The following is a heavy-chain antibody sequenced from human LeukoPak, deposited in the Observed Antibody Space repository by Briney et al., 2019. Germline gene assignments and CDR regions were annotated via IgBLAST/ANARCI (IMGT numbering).Heavy chain of an antibody. D-gene: IGHD2-8*01. Sequence: SVKVSCKASGGTFSSYAISWVRRAPGQGLEWMGRIIPIFGTANYAQKFQGRVTITTDESTSTAYMELSSLRSEDTAVYYCARVSCTNGVCDGELWGQGTLVTVSS. CDR3: ARVSCTNGVCDGEL. V-gene: IGHV1-69*05. J-gene: IGHJ4*02. CDR1: GGTFSSYA. CDR2: IIPIFGTA.